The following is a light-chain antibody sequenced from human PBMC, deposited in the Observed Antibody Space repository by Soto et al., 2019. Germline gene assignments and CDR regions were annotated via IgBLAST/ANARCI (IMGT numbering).Light chain of an antibody. Sequence: EIVFTQSPGTLSLSPGDRATPSCRASQSVSSSYLAWYQQKPGQAPRLLIYGASTRATGLPARFSGSGSGTEFTLIISSLQSEDSAFYYCQQYDNWPITFGQGTRLEIK. CDR3: QQYDNWPIT. J-gene: IGKJ5*01. CDR2: GAS. V-gene: IGKV3-15*01. CDR1: QSVSSSY.